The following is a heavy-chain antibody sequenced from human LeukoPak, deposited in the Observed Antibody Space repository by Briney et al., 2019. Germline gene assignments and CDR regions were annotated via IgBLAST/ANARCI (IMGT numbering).Heavy chain of an antibody. J-gene: IGHJ4*02. CDR2: ISGSGGST. D-gene: IGHD6-19*01. CDR1: GGSVSSGSYY. CDR3: ASPAGYSSGWSPFGY. Sequence: ETLSLTCTVSGGSVSSGSYYWSWVRQAPGKGLEWVSAISGSGGSTYYADSVKGRFTISRDNSKNTLYLQMNSLRADDTAVYYCASPAGYSSGWSPFGYWGQGTLVTVSS. V-gene: IGHV3-23*01.